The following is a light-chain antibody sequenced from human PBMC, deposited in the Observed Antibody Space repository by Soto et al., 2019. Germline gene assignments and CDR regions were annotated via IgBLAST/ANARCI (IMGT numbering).Light chain of an antibody. CDR1: QTISSW. V-gene: IGKV1-5*03. Sequence: DIHMTQSPSTLSGSVGDIVTITCRASQTISSWLAWYQQKPGKAPKLLIYKASSLESGVPSRFSGSGSGTEFTLTISSLQPDDFATYYCQQYNSYSWTFGQGSKVDI. J-gene: IGKJ1*01. CDR2: KAS. CDR3: QQYNSYSWT.